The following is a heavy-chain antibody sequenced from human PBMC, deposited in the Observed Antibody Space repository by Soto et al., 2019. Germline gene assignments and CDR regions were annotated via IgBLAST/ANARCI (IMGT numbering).Heavy chain of an antibody. CDR3: ALSAHNGAFDT. CDR2: IIPIFGTA. J-gene: IGHJ3*02. V-gene: IGHV1-69*14. Sequence: QVQLVQSGAEVKKPGSSVKVSCKASGGTFSSYAISWVRQAPGQGLEWMGGIIPIFGTANYAQKFQGRVTITADKTTSTAYLGLSSLRAEDTAVYYCALSAHNGAFDTWGQGTMVTVSS. D-gene: IGHD1-1*01. CDR1: GGTFSSYA.